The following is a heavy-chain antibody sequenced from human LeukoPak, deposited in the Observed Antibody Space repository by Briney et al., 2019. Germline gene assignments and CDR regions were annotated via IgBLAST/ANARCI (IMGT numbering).Heavy chain of an antibody. V-gene: IGHV4-59*08. J-gene: IGHJ4*02. CDR1: GGSISSYS. CDR2: IYYSGST. D-gene: IGHD6-19*01. CDR3: ASGGAVACTGAGVLY. Sequence: SETLSLPCTVSGGSISSYSWSWIRQPPGKGLEWIGYIYYSGSTNYNPSLKSRVTISVDKSKNQFSLKLSSVTAADTAVYYCASGGAVACTGAGVLYWRQGTLVTVSS.